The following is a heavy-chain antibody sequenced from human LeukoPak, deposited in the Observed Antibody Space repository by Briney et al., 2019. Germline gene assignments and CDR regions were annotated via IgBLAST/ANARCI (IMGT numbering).Heavy chain of an antibody. CDR3: ARDPMYNGGNSGAFDF. J-gene: IGHJ3*01. D-gene: IGHD4-23*01. Sequence: PGGSLRLSCEASGFTFSNYAMSWVRQAAGKGLEWVSSIRASGGSTYYADSVKGRFTISRDNAQNSLWLQMNSLRAEDTAVYYCARDPMYNGGNSGAFDFWGQGTLVTVSS. V-gene: IGHV3-23*01. CDR1: GFTFSNYA. CDR2: IRASGGST.